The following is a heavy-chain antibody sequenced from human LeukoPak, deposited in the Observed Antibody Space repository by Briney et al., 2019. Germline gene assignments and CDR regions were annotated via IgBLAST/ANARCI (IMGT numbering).Heavy chain of an antibody. D-gene: IGHD3-3*01. V-gene: IGHV4-30-4*08. J-gene: IGHJ4*02. CDR3: ARNYYDFWSGYYRTLYFDY. CDR1: GGSISSGDYY. CDR2: IYYSGST. Sequence: TLSLTCTVSGGSISSGDYYWSWIRQPPGKGLEWIGYIYYSGSTYYNPSLKSRVTISVDTSKNQFSLKLSSVTAADTAVYYCARNYYDFWSGYYRTLYFDYWGQGTLVTVSS.